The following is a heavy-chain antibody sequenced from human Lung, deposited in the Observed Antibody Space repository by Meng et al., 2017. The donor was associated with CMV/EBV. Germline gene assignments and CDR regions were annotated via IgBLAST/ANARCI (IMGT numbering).Heavy chain of an antibody. CDR2: IYSNENT. V-gene: IGHV3-53*01. D-gene: IGHD6-25*01. CDR3: AREQGYFSAKHYYYHLDV. Sequence: GESXKISCAASGFIVSDNYMNWVRQDPGKGLEWISIIYSNENTYYADSVKGRFTISRDNSKNTLYLQMNSLRAEDTAVYYCAREQGYFSAKHYYYHLDVWXKGTXVTVSS. J-gene: IGHJ6*04. CDR1: GFIVSDNY.